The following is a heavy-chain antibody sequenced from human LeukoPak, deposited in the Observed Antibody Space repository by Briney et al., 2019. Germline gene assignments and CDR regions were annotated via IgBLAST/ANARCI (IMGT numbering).Heavy chain of an antibody. Sequence: PSETLSLTCTVSGDSISSYYWSWIRLAPGKGLEWIGNVHNNVNTNYNPALKSRATILIDTSKNQFSLKLSSMTAADTAVYYCARDPGQYGSGARGAFDIWGPGTMVTVSS. CDR2: VHNNVNT. J-gene: IGHJ3*02. V-gene: IGHV4-59*01. D-gene: IGHD3-10*01. CDR1: GDSISSYY. CDR3: ARDPGQYGSGARGAFDI.